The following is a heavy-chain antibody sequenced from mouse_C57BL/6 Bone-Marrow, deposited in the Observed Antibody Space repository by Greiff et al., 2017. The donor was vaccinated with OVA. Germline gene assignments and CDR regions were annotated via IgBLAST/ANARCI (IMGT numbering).Heavy chain of an antibody. J-gene: IGHJ3*01. V-gene: IGHV5-6*01. D-gene: IGHD2-1*01. Sequence: EVQVVESGGDLVKPGGSLKLSCAASGFTFSSYGMSWVRQTPDKRLAWVATISSGGGYTYYPDSVKGRFTISIDNDKTTLYLQMSSLKSEDTAMYDCARGDYGNYVAYWGQGTLVTVSA. CDR3: ARGDYGNYVAY. CDR1: GFTFSSYG. CDR2: ISSGGGYT.